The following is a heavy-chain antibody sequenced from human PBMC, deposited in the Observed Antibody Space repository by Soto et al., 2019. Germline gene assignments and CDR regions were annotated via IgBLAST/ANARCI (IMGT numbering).Heavy chain of an antibody. V-gene: IGHV4-34*01. Sequence: PLETLSLTCAVYGGSFSGYYWSWIRQPPGKGLEWIGEINHSGSTNYNPSLKSRVTISVDTSKNQFSLKLSSVTAADTAVYYCARGQRRGYSYGRYFDYWGQGTLVTVSS. CDR2: INHSGST. D-gene: IGHD5-18*01. CDR3: ARGQRRGYSYGRYFDY. CDR1: GGSFSGYY. J-gene: IGHJ4*02.